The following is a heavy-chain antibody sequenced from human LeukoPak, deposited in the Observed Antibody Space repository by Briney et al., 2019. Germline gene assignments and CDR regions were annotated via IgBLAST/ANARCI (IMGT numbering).Heavy chain of an antibody. D-gene: IGHD6-13*01. J-gene: IGHJ3*02. Sequence: GGSLRLSCAASGFTFRSYWMSWVRQAPGKGLEWVANIKEDGSEKYHVESVKGRFTISRGNAKNSLYLQMNSLRAEDTAMYYCARPYSSSWFGAFDIWGRGTMVIVSS. V-gene: IGHV3-7*03. CDR1: GFTFRSYW. CDR2: IKEDGSEK. CDR3: ARPYSSSWFGAFDI.